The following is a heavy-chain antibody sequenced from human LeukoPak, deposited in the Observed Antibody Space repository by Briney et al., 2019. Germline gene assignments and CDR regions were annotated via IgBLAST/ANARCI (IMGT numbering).Heavy chain of an antibody. CDR3: ARDGPYYYDSSGYYDAFDI. J-gene: IGHJ3*02. CDR2: VYHSGDT. CDR1: GGSISSSNW. V-gene: IGHV4-4*02. Sequence: SGTLSLTCAVSGGSISSSNWWSWVRQPPGKGLEWIGEVYHSGDTNYNPSLKSRVTMSLDTSKNQFSLKLSSVTAADTAVYYCARDGPYYYDSSGYYDAFDIWGQGTMVTVSS. D-gene: IGHD3-22*01.